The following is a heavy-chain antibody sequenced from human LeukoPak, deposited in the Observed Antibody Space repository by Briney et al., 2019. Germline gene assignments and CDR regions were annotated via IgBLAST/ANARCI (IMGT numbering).Heavy chain of an antibody. CDR3: ASLGDILTGNGDY. D-gene: IGHD3-9*01. J-gene: IGHJ4*02. V-gene: IGHV3-30-3*01. Sequence: PGRSLRLSCAASGFPFSSYAMHWVRQAPGKGLEWVAVISYDGSNKYYADSVKGRFTISRHNSQNTLYLQMNSLRAEDTAVYYCASLGDILTGNGDYWGQGTLVTVSS. CDR2: ISYDGSNK. CDR1: GFPFSSYA.